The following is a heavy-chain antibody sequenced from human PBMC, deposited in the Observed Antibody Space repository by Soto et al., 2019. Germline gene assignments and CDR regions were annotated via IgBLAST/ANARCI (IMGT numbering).Heavy chain of an antibody. CDR1: GYSFTSYW. CDR2: IYPGDSDT. V-gene: IGHV5-51*01. J-gene: IGHJ6*02. D-gene: IGHD2-21*02. Sequence: GESLKISCNGSGYSFTSYWIGWVRQMPGKGLEWMGIIYPGDSDTRYSPSFQGQVTISADKSISTAYLQWSSLKASDTAMYYCARWVVTATNYYYGMDVWGQGTTVTVSS. CDR3: ARWVVTATNYYYGMDV.